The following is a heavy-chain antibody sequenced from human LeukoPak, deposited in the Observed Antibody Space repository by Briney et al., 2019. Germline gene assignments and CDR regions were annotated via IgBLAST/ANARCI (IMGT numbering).Heavy chain of an antibody. CDR3: ARGTFTTTLPFDY. Sequence: SETLSLTCAVYGGSFSGYYWSWIRQPPGKGLEWIGEINHSGSTNSNPSLKSRVTISVDTSKNHFSLKLSSVTAADTAVYYCARGTFTTTLPFDYWGQGTLVTVSS. CDR2: INHSGST. CDR1: GGSFSGYY. J-gene: IGHJ4*02. V-gene: IGHV4-34*01. D-gene: IGHD3-22*01.